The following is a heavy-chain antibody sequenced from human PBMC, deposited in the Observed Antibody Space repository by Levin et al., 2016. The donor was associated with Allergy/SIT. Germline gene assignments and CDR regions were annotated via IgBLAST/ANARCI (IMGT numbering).Heavy chain of an antibody. V-gene: IGHV3-30*03. CDR2: ISYDGSNK. CDR3: ARSERWPPFDY. J-gene: IGHJ4*02. Sequence: GESLKISCAASGFTFSSYGMHWVRQAPGKGLEWVAVISYDGSNKYYADSVKGRFTISRDNSKNTLYLQMNSLRAEDTAVYYCARSERWPPFDYWGQGTLVTVSS. D-gene: IGHD5-24*01. CDR1: GFTFSSYG.